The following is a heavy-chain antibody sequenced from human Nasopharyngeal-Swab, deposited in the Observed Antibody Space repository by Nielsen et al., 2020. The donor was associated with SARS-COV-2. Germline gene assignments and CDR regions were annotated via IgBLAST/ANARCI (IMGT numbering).Heavy chain of an antibody. V-gene: IGHV4-39*01. D-gene: IGHD3-3*01. CDR1: GGSISSSSYY. Sequence: SETLSLTCTVSGGSISSSSYYWGWIRQPPGKGLEWIGSIYYSGSTYYNPSLKSRVTISVDTSKNQFSLKLSSVTAADTAVYYCARREYYDFWSGYRNCYFDYWGQGTLVTVSS. CDR2: IYYSGST. J-gene: IGHJ4*02. CDR3: ARREYYDFWSGYRNCYFDY.